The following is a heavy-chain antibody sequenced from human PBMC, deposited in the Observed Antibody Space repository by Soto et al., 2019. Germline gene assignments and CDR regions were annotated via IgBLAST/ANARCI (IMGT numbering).Heavy chain of an antibody. V-gene: IGHV3-30*18. J-gene: IGHJ4*02. CDR2: ISYDGSNK. CDR3: AKTIAYYYDSSGYSTLHY. D-gene: IGHD3-22*01. Sequence: PGGSLRLSCAASGFTFSSYGMHWVRQAPGKGLEWVAVISYDGSNKYYADSVKGRFTISRDNSKNTLYLQMNSLRAEDTAVYYCAKTIAYYYDSSGYSTLHYWGQGTLVTVSS. CDR1: GFTFSSYG.